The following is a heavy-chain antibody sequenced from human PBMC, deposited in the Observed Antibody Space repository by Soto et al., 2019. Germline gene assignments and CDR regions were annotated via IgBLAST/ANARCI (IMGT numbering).Heavy chain of an antibody. J-gene: IGHJ6*02. D-gene: IGHD3-22*01. Sequence: GGSLRLSCAASVFTFSSYAMSWVRQAPGKGLEWVSAISGSGGSTYYADSVKGRFTISRDNSKNTLYLQMNSLRAEDTAVYYCAKVKRPLSYYYDSSGYYSGYYYYGMDVWGQGTTVTVSS. CDR3: AKVKRPLSYYYDSSGYYSGYYYYGMDV. V-gene: IGHV3-23*01. CDR2: ISGSGGST. CDR1: VFTFSSYA.